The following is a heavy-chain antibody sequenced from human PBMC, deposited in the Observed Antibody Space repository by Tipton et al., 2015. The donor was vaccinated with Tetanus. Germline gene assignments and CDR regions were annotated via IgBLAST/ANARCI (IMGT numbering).Heavy chain of an antibody. Sequence: TLSLTCTVSGASISSGGYYWTWIRQHPGKGLEWIGDIYFSGSTYYNPSLRSRVTISVDTSKNEFSLKLNSVTAADTAVYYCARVFGQLLRVVVFDYWGQGMMVTVSS. CDR3: ARVFGQLLRVVVFDY. V-gene: IGHV4-31*03. CDR2: IYFSGST. CDR1: GASISSGGYY. J-gene: IGHJ4*02. D-gene: IGHD2-15*01.